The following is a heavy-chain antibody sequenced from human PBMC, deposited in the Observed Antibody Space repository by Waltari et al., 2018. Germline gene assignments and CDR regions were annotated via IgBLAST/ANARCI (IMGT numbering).Heavy chain of an antibody. CDR3: ATYLGASIGTAAFDV. V-gene: IGHV4-39*01. J-gene: IGHJ3*01. Sequence: VRCRKPSGQGGEWTGTMSSSGATYSSPPLNSRVTISRDTSKNQLSLKLASVTAADTAVDYCATYLGASIGTAAFDVWGQGTMVTVSS. CDR2: MSSSGAT. D-gene: IGHD1-1*01.